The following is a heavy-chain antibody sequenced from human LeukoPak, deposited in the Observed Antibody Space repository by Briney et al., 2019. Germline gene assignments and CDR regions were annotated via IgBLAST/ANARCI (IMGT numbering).Heavy chain of an antibody. J-gene: IGHJ6*02. Sequence: ASVKVSCKASGYTFTSYGISWVRQAPGQGLEWMGWISAYNGNTNYAQKLQGRVTMTADTSTSTAYMELRSLRSDDTAVYYCARDGCSSTSCYINVGLTSYGMDVWGQGTTVTVSS. CDR2: ISAYNGNT. CDR3: ARDGCSSTSCYINVGLTSYGMDV. V-gene: IGHV1-18*01. CDR1: GYTFTSYG. D-gene: IGHD2-2*02.